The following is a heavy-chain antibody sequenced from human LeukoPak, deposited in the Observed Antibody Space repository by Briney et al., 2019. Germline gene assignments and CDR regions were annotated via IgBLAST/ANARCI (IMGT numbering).Heavy chain of an antibody. D-gene: IGHD3-10*01. CDR3: ARGPMVRGEGALAFDI. CDR1: GGSISTYY. V-gene: IGHV4-59*01. J-gene: IGHJ3*02. Sequence: SESLSLTCTVSGGSISTYYWSWIRQPPGKGLEWIGYIYYTGSTNYNPSLKSRVTISLDTSKRQFSLKLNSMTAADTAVYYCARGPMVRGEGALAFDIWGQGTMVTVSS. CDR2: IYYTGST.